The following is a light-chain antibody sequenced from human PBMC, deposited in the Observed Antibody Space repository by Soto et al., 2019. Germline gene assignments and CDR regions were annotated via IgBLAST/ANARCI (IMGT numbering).Light chain of an antibody. CDR2: GAS. J-gene: IGKJ2*01. Sequence: EIVLTQSPGTLSLSPGERATLSCRASQSISNSYLAWYQQKPGQAPRLLIYGASSRATGIPDKFSGSGSVTDFTLTISRLEPEDFAVYYCQQYGSSTGYTFGQGTKLQIK. CDR3: QQYGSSTGYT. CDR1: QSISNSY. V-gene: IGKV3-20*01.